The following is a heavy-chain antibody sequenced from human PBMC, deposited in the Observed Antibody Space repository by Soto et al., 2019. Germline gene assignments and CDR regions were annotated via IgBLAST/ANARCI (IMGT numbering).Heavy chain of an antibody. J-gene: IGHJ6*03. CDR2: IYYSGST. Sequence: ASETLSLTCTVSGGSISSYYWSWIRQPPGKGLEWIGYIYYSGSTNYNPSLKSRVTISVDTSKNQFSLKLSSVTAADTAVYYCARLYSGYDYYYYMDVWGKGTTVTV. D-gene: IGHD5-12*01. CDR1: GGSISSYY. CDR3: ARLYSGYDYYYYMDV. V-gene: IGHV4-59*01.